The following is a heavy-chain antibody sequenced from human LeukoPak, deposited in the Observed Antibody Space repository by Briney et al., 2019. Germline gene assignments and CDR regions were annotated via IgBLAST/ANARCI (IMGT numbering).Heavy chain of an antibody. CDR1: GGSISSGSYY. V-gene: IGHV4-61*02. D-gene: IGHD3-9*01. CDR2: IYTSGST. Sequence: SETLSLTCTVSGGSISSGSYYWSWIRQPAGKGLEWIGRIYTSGSTNYNPSLKSRVTISVDTSKNQFSLKLSSVTAADTAVYYCARGGVLRYFDWLLVRDDDSNWFDPWGQGTLVTVSS. CDR3: ARGGVLRYFDWLLVRDDDSNWFDP. J-gene: IGHJ5*02.